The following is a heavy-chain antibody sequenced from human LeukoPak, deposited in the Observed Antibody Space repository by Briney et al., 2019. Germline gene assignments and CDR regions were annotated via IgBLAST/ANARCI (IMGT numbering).Heavy chain of an antibody. J-gene: IGHJ4*02. CDR2: INHSGST. D-gene: IGHD3-9*01. CDR1: GGSFSGYY. V-gene: IGHV4-34*01. Sequence: PSETLSLTCAVYGGSFSGYYWSWIRQPPGKGLEWIGEINHSGSTNYNPSLKSRVTISVDTSKNQFSLKLSSVTAADTAVYYCARGPMYYDILTGYYQTVPHDFFDYWGQGTLVTVSS. CDR3: ARGPMYYDILTGYYQTVPHDFFDY.